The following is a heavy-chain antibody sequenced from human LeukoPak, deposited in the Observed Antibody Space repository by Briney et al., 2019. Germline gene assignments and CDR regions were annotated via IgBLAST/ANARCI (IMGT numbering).Heavy chain of an antibody. V-gene: IGHV4-59*08. CDR3: ARRWVYDKRAFDA. CDR2: IYYTGTT. J-gene: IGHJ3*01. CDR1: GGSISGTYY. Sequence: SETLSLTCTVSGGSISGTYYWRWIRQPPGKELEWIGYIYYTGTTDSNPSLKSRVTISLDTSKNQFSLNLSSVTAADTAVYYCARRWVYDKRAFDAWGQGTMVTVSS. D-gene: IGHD3-16*01.